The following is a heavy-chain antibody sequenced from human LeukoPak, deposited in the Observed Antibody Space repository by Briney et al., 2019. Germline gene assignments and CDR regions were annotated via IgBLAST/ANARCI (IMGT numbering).Heavy chain of an antibody. J-gene: IGHJ4*01. Sequence: SETLSLTCSVSGVSISDNNFYWAWIRQPPGKGLEWIGIFYYSGGTYYNPSLQSRVTISGDTSKNLFSLHLRSATAADTAIYFCARMSFAFDPSFFDYWGHGALVPVSS. V-gene: IGHV4-39*01. CDR1: GVSISDNNFY. D-gene: IGHD3-3*01. CDR3: ARMSFAFDPSFFDY. CDR2: FYYSGGT.